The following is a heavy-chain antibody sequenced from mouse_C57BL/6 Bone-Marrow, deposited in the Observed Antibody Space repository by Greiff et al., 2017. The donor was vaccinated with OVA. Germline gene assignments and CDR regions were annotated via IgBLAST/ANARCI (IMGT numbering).Heavy chain of an antibody. D-gene: IGHD2-5*01. J-gene: IGHJ4*01. CDR2: IDPETGGT. CDR1: GYTFTDYD. Sequence: VQLQQSGAELVRPGASVTLSCKASGYTFTDYDMHWVKQTPVHGLEWIGAIDPETGGTAYNQKFKGKAILTADKSSSTAYMELRSLTSEDSAVYYCTRCYSNYYAMDYWGQGTSVTVSS. CDR3: TRCYSNYYAMDY. V-gene: IGHV1-15*01.